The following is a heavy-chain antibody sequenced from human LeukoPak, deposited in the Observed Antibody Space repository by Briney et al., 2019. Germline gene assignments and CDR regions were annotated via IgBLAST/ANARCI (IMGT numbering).Heavy chain of an antibody. CDR1: GFTFSNAW. J-gene: IGHJ6*02. CDR3: ARNNGMDV. V-gene: IGHV3-7*03. Sequence: GGSLRLSCAASGFTFSNAWMTWVRQVPGRGPEWVANVNRDGSETYYLDSVKGRFTISKDNAKNSLYLQMNSLRAEDTALYHCARNNGMDVWGQGTTVIVSS. CDR2: VNRDGSET.